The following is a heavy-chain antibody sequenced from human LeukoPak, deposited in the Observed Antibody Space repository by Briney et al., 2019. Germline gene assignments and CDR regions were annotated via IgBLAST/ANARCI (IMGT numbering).Heavy chain of an antibody. J-gene: IGHJ3*02. CDR2: ISGSGGST. Sequence: GGSLRLSCAASGFTFNNYGMSWVRQAPGKGLEWVSSISGSGGSTYYAESVKGRLTVSRDKSKNTLYLQMNSLRAEDTAVYYCAKDSVVGIQLWHDAFDIWGQGTTVTVS. D-gene: IGHD5-18*01. CDR1: GFTFNNYG. V-gene: IGHV3-23*01. CDR3: AKDSVVGIQLWHDAFDI.